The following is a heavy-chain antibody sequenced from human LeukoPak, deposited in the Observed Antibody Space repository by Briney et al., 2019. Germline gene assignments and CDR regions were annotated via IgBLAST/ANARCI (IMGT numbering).Heavy chain of an antibody. Sequence: GGSLRLSCAASGFTFSSYEMNWVRQAPGKGLEWVSYISSSGSTIYYADSMKGRFTISRDNAKNSLYLQMNSLRAEDTAVYYCARDLGSGYPDWGQGTLVTVSS. CDR1: GFTFSSYE. V-gene: IGHV3-48*03. CDR2: ISSSGSTI. D-gene: IGHD3-22*01. CDR3: ARDLGSGYPD. J-gene: IGHJ4*02.